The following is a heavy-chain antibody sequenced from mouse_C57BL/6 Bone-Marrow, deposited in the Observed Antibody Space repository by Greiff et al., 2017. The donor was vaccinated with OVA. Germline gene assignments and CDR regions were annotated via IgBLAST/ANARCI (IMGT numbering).Heavy chain of an antibody. Sequence: QVQLQQSGAELVRPGASVTLSCKASGYTFTDYEMHWVKQTPVHGLEWIGAIDPETGGTAYNQKFKGKAILTADKSSSTAYMELRSLTSEDSAVYYCTEYYGSSPWFAYWGKGTLVTVSA. V-gene: IGHV1-15*01. J-gene: IGHJ3*01. CDR3: TEYYGSSPWFAY. CDR2: IDPETGGT. D-gene: IGHD1-1*01. CDR1: GYTFTDYE.